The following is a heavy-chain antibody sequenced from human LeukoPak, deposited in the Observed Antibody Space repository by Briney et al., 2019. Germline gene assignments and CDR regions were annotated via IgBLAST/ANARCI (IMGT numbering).Heavy chain of an antibody. J-gene: IGHJ4*02. CDR3: ARVQLGGDYALDY. CDR1: GYTLTNYA. CDR2: MNPNGGNT. Sequence: VASVKVSCKASGYTLTNYALNWVRQAPGQGLEWMGWMNPNGGNTGYAQKFQGRVTMTRNTSISTAYMELSSLRSEDTAVYYCARVQLGGDYALDYWGQGTLVTVSS. D-gene: IGHD4-17*01. V-gene: IGHV1-8*02.